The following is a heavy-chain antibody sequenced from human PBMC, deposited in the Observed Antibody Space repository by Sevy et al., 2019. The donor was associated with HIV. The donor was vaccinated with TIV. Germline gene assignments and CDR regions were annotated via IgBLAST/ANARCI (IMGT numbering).Heavy chain of an antibody. CDR3: ARGGGMRSYYYYYMDV. J-gene: IGHJ6*03. CDR2: IIPIFGAA. V-gene: IGHV1-69*13. Sequence: ASVKASCKASGGTLSNYAISWVRQAPGQGLEWMGGIIPIFGAASYAQKFQGRVTITADESTSTVYMELSSLRSEDTAVYYCARGGGMRSYYYYYMDVWGKGTTVTVSS. D-gene: IGHD3-16*01. CDR1: GGTLSNYA.